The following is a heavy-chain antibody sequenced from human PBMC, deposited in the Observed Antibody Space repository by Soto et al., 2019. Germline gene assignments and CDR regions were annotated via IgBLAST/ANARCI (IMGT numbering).Heavy chain of an antibody. Sequence: QVQLVQSGAEVKKPGASVKVSCKASGNTFTSYDINWVRQATGQGLEYLGWMNPNSGNTAYVQKFQGRVTMTWDTSITTAYMELSGLRSEDTAVYFCARGVKYGAYSRWFDPWGQGNLVTVSS. CDR3: ARGVKYGAYSRWFDP. J-gene: IGHJ5*02. CDR2: MNPNSGNT. V-gene: IGHV1-8*01. CDR1: GNTFTSYD. D-gene: IGHD4-17*01.